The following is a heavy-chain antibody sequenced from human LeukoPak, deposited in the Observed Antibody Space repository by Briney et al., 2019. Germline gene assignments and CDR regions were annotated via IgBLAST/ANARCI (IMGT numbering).Heavy chain of an antibody. V-gene: IGHV3-30-3*01. Sequence: GGSLRLSCAASGFTFSSYAVHWVRQAPGKGLEWVAVISYDGSNKYYADSVKGRFTISRDNSKNTLYLQMNSLRAEDTAVYYCARDLGMVATETFDYWGQGTLVTVSS. CDR1: GFTFSSYA. J-gene: IGHJ4*02. CDR2: ISYDGSNK. D-gene: IGHD5-12*01. CDR3: ARDLGMVATETFDY.